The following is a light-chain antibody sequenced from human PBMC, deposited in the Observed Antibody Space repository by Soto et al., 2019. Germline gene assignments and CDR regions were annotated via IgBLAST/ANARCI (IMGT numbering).Light chain of an antibody. Sequence: EIVLTQSPGTMSLSPGERATLSCRASQSISSSHLAWYQQKPDQTPRLLIYGASNRATGIPDRFSGSGSGTDFTLNISRLEPEDFAVYYCQHYGNEGTFGPGTQVDLK. CDR1: QSISSSH. CDR3: QHYGNEGT. CDR2: GAS. V-gene: IGKV3-20*01. J-gene: IGKJ3*01.